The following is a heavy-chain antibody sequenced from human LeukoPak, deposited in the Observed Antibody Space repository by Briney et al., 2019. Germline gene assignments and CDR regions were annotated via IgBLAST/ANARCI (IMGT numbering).Heavy chain of an antibody. CDR1: GVPVSTYY. CDR2: VYYNGDI. V-gene: IGHV4-59*02. D-gene: IGHD3-22*01. J-gene: IGHJ4*01. Sequence: SKALSLTCSVSGVPVSTYYWSWLRQSPGKGLEWIAYVYYNGDIMYNPSLKSRVTISLDTSKNQFSLSMTSVTAADTAVYFCATTWYYDSRGYLFDDWGHGTLVTVSS. CDR3: ATTWYYDSRGYLFDD.